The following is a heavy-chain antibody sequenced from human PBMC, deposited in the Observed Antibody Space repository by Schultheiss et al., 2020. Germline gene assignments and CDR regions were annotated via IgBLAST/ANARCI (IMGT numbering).Heavy chain of an antibody. CDR3: ARGYGYSSGWYNWFDP. J-gene: IGHJ5*02. CDR1: GGSISSSSYY. D-gene: IGHD6-19*01. V-gene: IGHV4-39*01. Sequence: GSLRLSCTVSGGSISSSSYYWGWIRQPPGKGLEWIGSIYYSGSTYYNPSLKSRVTISVDTSKNQFSLKLSSVTAADTAVYYCARGYGYSSGWYNWFDPWGQGTLVTVSS. CDR2: IYYSGST.